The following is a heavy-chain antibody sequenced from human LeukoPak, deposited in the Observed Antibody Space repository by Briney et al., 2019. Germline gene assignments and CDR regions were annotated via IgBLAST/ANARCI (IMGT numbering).Heavy chain of an antibody. CDR2: ISSSSSYI. CDR3: ARDSGYSSGWYHDY. V-gene: IGHV3-21*01. J-gene: IGHJ4*02. D-gene: IGHD6-19*01. Sequence: VGSLRLSCAASGFTFSSYSMNWVCQAPRKGLEWVSSISSSSSYIYYADSVKGRFTISRDNAKNSLYLQMNSLRAEDTAVYYCARDSGYSSGWYHDYWGQGTLVTVSS. CDR1: GFTFSSYS.